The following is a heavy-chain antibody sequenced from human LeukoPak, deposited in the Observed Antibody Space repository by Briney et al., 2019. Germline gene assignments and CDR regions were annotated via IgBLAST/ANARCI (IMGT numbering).Heavy chain of an antibody. Sequence: GGSLRLSCAASGFIFSDYYMSWIRQAPGKGLEWVSYISSSGSTMYDTDSVKGRFTISRDNAKDSLYLQMNSLRAEDTAVYYCARDPGSGYEEHFDYWGQGTLVTVSS. D-gene: IGHD5-12*01. J-gene: IGHJ4*02. V-gene: IGHV3-11*01. CDR1: GFIFSDYY. CDR3: ARDPGSGYEEHFDY. CDR2: ISSSGSTM.